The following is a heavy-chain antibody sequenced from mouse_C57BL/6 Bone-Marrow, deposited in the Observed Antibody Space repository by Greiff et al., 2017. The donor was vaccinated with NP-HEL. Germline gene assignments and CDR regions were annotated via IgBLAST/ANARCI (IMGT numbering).Heavy chain of an antibody. CDR3: ARIWSYYFDY. CDR1: GYTFTNYW. J-gene: IGHJ2*01. CDR2: IYPGGGYT. V-gene: IGHV1-63*01. Sequence: VKLQESGAELVRPGTSVKMSCKASGYTFTNYWIGWAKQRPGHGLEWIGDIYPGGGYTNYNEKFKGKATLTADKSSSTAYMQFSSLTSEDSAIYYCARIWSYYFDYWGQGTTLTVSS.